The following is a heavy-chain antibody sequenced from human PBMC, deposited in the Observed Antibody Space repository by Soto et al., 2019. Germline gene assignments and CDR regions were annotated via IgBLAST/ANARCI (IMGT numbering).Heavy chain of an antibody. CDR2: ISAYNGNT. CDR3: ARVNTVRIAAAAGQGDYFDY. J-gene: IGHJ4*02. V-gene: IGHV1-18*04. D-gene: IGHD6-13*01. Sequence: QVQLVQSGAEVKKPGASVKVSCKASGYTFTSYGISWVRQAPGQGLEWMGWISAYNGNTNYAQKLQGRVTMTTDTSTSTAYMELRSLRSDATAVYYCARVNTVRIAAAAGQGDYFDYWGQGTLVTVSS. CDR1: GYTFTSYG.